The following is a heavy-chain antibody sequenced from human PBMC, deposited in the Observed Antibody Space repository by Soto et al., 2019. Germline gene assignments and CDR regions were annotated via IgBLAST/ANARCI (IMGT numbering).Heavy chain of an antibody. CDR3: GKERGYYYYYAMDV. CDR2: ISGGGGTT. CDR1: GFSFSNFA. V-gene: IGHV3-23*01. Sequence: EVQLLESGGGLVQPGGSPRLSCVVSGFSFSNFAMSWVRQAPGKGLEWVSAISGGGGTTYYADSVKGRFTISRDNSKNTLYLQLNSLRAEDTAVYYCGKERGYYYYYAMDVWGQGTTVIVSS. J-gene: IGHJ6*02. D-gene: IGHD3-16*01.